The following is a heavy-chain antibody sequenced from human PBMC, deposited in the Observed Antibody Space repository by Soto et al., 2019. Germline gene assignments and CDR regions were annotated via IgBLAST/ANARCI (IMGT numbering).Heavy chain of an antibody. D-gene: IGHD3-16*01. CDR1: GFTFSDYY. J-gene: IGHJ4*02. CDR2: ISNSGRIT. Sequence: QVHLEESGGGLVKSGGSLRLSCTASGFTFSDYYMSWIRQAPGKGLEWVSDISNSGRITHHADSMEGRFTISRDNAKNSLYLQMNSLRPEDSAIYYYARDHGGGGLALEFWGQGTLVTVSS. CDR3: ARDHGGGGLALEF. V-gene: IGHV3-11*01.